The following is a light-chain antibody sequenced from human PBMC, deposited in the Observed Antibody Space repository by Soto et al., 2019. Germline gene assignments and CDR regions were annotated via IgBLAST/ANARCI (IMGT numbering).Light chain of an antibody. CDR1: QGISSY. Sequence: MQLTQSPSSLSASVGDRVTITCRASQGISSYLAWYQQKPGKAPKLLIYAASTLQSGVPSRFSGSGSGTDFPLTISSLQPEDVAAYYFQHLNSYPLTFGPGTKVHIK. J-gene: IGKJ3*01. CDR2: AAS. V-gene: IGKV1-9*01. CDR3: QHLNSYPLT.